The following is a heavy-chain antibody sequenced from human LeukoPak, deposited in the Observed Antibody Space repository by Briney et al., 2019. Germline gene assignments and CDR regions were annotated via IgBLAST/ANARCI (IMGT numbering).Heavy chain of an antibody. CDR3: ARLNNYYDSSGYSNYYYYYYMDV. J-gene: IGHJ6*03. D-gene: IGHD3-22*01. V-gene: IGHV1-18*01. CDR2: ISAYTGNT. CDR1: GYTFTSYG. Sequence: ASVKVSCKASGYTFTSYGISWVRQAPGQGLEWMGWISAYTGNTNYAQKLQGRVSMTTDTSTSTAYMELRSLRSDDTAVYYCARLNNYYDSSGYSNYYYYYYMDVWGKGTTVTISS.